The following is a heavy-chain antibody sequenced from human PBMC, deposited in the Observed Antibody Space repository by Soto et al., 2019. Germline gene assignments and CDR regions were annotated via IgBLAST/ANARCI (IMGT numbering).Heavy chain of an antibody. CDR3: AITTYCSGSYYPLY. D-gene: IGHD3-10*01. J-gene: IGHJ4*02. CDR2: ISAYNGNT. Sequence: ASVKVSCKASGYTFTSYGISWVRQAPGQGLEWMGWISAYNGNTNYAQKLQGRVTMTTDTSTSTAYMELRSLRSDDTAVYYCAITTYCSGSYYPLYWGQGTLVTVSS. V-gene: IGHV1-18*01. CDR1: GYTFTSYG.